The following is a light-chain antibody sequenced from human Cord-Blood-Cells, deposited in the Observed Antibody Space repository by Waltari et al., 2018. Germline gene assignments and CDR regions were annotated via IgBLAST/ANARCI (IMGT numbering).Light chain of an antibody. CDR1: SSDVGGYNY. Sequence: SALTQPPSASGSPGQSVTISCTGTSSDVGGYNYVSWDQQHPCKAPKLLIYEVSKRPEGVPDRFSGSKSGNTASLTVSGLQAEDEADYYCSSYAGSNRVFGGGTKLTVL. V-gene: IGLV2-8*01. J-gene: IGLJ2*01. CDR3: SSYAGSNRV. CDR2: EVS.